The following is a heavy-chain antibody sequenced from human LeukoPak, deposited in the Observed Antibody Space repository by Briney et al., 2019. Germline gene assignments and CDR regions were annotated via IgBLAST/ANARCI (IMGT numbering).Heavy chain of an antibody. D-gene: IGHD5-12*01. V-gene: IGHV3-33*01. CDR3: ARSDIVATIDAFDI. Sequence: PGGSLRLSCAASGFTFSSYGMHGVRQAPGKGLEWVAVIWYDGSNKYYADSVKGRFTISRNNSKNTLYLQMNSLRAEDTAVYHCARSDIVATIDAFDIWGQGTMVTVSS. CDR1: GFTFSSYG. J-gene: IGHJ3*02. CDR2: IWYDGSNK.